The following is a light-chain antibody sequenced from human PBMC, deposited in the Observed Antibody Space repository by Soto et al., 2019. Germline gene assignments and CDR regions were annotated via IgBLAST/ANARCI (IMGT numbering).Light chain of an antibody. CDR1: QSISSY. CDR2: AAS. CDR3: QQSYSIPWT. Sequence: DIQMTQSPSSLSASVGDRVTITCRASQSISSYLNWYQQKPGKAPKLLIYAASSLASGVPSRFSGIVSGTDFILTISSLRPEDFATYYCQQSYSIPWTFGQGTEVESK. V-gene: IGKV1-39*01. J-gene: IGKJ1*01.